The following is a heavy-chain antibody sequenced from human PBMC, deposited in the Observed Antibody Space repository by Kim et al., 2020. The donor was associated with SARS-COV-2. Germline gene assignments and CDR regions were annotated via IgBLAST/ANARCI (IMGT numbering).Heavy chain of an antibody. CDR2: ISGSGGST. J-gene: IGHJ6*02. Sequence: GGSLRLSCAASGFTFSSYAMSWVRQAPGKGLEWVSAISGSGGSTYYADSVKGRFTISRDNSKNTLYLQMNSLRAEDTAVYYCAKDEDDYGDYGGPGYYYGMDVWGQGTTVTVSS. CDR1: GFTFSSYA. V-gene: IGHV3-23*01. D-gene: IGHD4-17*01. CDR3: AKDEDDYGDYGGPGYYYGMDV.